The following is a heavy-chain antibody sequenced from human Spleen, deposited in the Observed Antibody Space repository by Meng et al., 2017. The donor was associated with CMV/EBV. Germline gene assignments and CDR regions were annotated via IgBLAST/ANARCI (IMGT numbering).Heavy chain of an antibody. J-gene: IGHJ5*02. CDR2: IIPIFGTA. V-gene: IGHV1-69*05. CDR3: ARSSSLGYGGNPARFDP. D-gene: IGHD4-23*01. CDR1: GTFSSNA. Sequence: GTFSSNAISWVRQAAGQGLEWMGRIIPIFGTANYAQKFQGRVTITTDESTSTAYMELSSLRSEDTAVYYCARSSSLGYGGNPARFDPWGQGTLVTVSS.